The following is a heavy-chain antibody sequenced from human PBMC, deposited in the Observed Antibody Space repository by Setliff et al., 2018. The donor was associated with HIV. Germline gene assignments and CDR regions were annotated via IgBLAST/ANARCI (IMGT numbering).Heavy chain of an antibody. D-gene: IGHD3-3*01. CDR3: AKTREINNFWSGIDY. J-gene: IGHJ4*02. CDR1: GITLSNYA. Sequence: PGGSLRLSCAASGITLSNYAMSWVRQAPGKGLEWVSGISLSGGSTYYADSVKGRFTIFRDNSKKTLYLQMSSLRAEDTAVYYCAKTREINNFWSGIDYWGQGTLVTVSS. V-gene: IGHV3-23*01. CDR2: ISLSGGST.